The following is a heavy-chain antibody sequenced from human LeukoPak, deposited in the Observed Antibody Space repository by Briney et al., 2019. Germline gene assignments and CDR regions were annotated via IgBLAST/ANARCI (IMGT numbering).Heavy chain of an antibody. Sequence: PGGSLRLSCAASGFPFSSYAMHWVRQAPGKGLEWVAVISYDGSNKYYADSVKGRFTISRDNSKNTLYLQMNSLRAEDTAVYYCARDSSGGEDYGMDVWGQGTTVTVSS. J-gene: IGHJ6*02. D-gene: IGHD3-22*01. V-gene: IGHV3-30-3*01. CDR1: GFPFSSYA. CDR2: ISYDGSNK. CDR3: ARDSSGGEDYGMDV.